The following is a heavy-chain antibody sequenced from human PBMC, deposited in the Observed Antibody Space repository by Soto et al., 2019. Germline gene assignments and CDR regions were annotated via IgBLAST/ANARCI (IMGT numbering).Heavy chain of an antibody. V-gene: IGHV3-7*01. D-gene: IGHD3-10*01. Sequence: GGSLRLSCAASGFTFSSYWMSWVRQALGKGLEWVANIKQDGSEKYYVDSVKGRFTISRDNAKNSLYLQMNSLRAEDTAVYYCARDQTTYYYGSGSYYYWGQGTLVTVSS. CDR3: ARDQTTYYYGSGSYYY. CDR1: GFTFSSYW. CDR2: IKQDGSEK. J-gene: IGHJ4*02.